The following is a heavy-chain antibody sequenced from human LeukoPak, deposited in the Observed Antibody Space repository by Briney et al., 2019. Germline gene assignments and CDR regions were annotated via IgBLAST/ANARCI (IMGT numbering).Heavy chain of an antibody. CDR3: ARGYYDSSGLYLDY. Sequence: SETLSLTCTVSGGSISSHYWSWIRQPPGKGLEWIGYIYYSGSTYYNPSLKSRVTISVDTSKNQFSLKLSSVTAADTAVYYCARGYYDSSGLYLDYWGQGTLVTVSS. CDR1: GGSISSHY. V-gene: IGHV4-59*08. CDR2: IYYSGST. D-gene: IGHD3-22*01. J-gene: IGHJ4*02.